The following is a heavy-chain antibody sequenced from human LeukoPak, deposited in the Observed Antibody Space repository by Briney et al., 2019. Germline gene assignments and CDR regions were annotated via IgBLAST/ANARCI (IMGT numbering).Heavy chain of an antibody. CDR3: AHRQNWDHFDT. J-gene: IGHJ4*02. D-gene: IGHD7-27*01. CDR1: GCSLSTSGMG. CDR2: IYWNDDK. Sequence: SGPTLVNPTQTLTLSCTFSGCSLSTSGMGVGWIRQPPGKALEWLGFIYWNDDKRYSPSLESRLTITTDTSKNQVVLAMTNMDHVYTATYFCAHRQNWDHFDTWGQGTLVTVSS. V-gene: IGHV2-5*01.